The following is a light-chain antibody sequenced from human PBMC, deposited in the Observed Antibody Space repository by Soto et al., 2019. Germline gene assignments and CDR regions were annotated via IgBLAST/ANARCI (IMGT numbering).Light chain of an antibody. V-gene: IGKV1-33*01. Sequence: EIQMTQSPSSLTLSVGDSVTITRQASHDITTFLNWYQQKPGKAPKLLIYDVSKLETGVPSRFSGSGSGTDFTLTISSLQPEDIATYFCQQYDDLPITFGQGTRLEIK. CDR1: HDITTF. CDR2: DVS. J-gene: IGKJ5*01. CDR3: QQYDDLPIT.